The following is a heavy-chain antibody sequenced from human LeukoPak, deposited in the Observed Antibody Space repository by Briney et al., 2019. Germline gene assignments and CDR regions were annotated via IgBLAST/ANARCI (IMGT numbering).Heavy chain of an antibody. CDR1: GYTFTSYA. V-gene: IGHV7-4-1*02. CDR3: ARTSADGGSYHLMDY. CDR2: INPNTGNP. Sequence: ASVKVSCKTSGYTFTSYAMNWVRRAPGQGLEWMGWINPNTGNPTYAQGFTGRFVFSLDTSVNTAYLQISSLKAEDTAVYYCARTSADGGSYHLMDYWGQGTLVTVSS. D-gene: IGHD1-26*01. J-gene: IGHJ4*02.